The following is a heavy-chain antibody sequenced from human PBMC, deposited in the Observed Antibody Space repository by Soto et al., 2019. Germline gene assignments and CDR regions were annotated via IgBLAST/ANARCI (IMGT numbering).Heavy chain of an antibody. Sequence: SVKVSCKASGGTFSSYAISWVRQAPGQGLEWMGGIIPIFGTANYAQKFQGRVTITADESTSTAYMELSSLRSEDTAVYYCAKAYYYGSGVINWGQGTLVTVSS. V-gene: IGHV1-69*13. CDR1: GGTFSSYA. D-gene: IGHD3-10*01. CDR2: IIPIFGTA. CDR3: AKAYYYGSGVIN. J-gene: IGHJ4*02.